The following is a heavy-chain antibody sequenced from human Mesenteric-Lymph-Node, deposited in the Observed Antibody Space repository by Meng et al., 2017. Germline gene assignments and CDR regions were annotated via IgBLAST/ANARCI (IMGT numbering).Heavy chain of an antibody. D-gene: IGHD2-21*02. CDR1: GGSISRSDW. V-gene: IGHV4-4*02. CDR2: IYHSGST. CDR3: ARVGAYCGGDCYHPR. Sequence: QVQLQESGPGLVKPSETLSLTCAVSGGSISRSDWWSWVRQPPGKGPEWIGEIYHSGSTNYNPSLKSRVTISVDESKNQFSLRLSSVTAADTAVYYCARVGAYCGGDCYHPRWGQGTLVTVSS. J-gene: IGHJ4*02.